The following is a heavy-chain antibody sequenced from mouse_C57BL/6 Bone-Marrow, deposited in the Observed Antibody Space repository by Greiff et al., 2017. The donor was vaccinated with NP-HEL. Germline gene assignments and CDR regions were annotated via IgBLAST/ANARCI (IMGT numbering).Heavy chain of an antibody. CDR3: ARHPLLRHYYAMDY. J-gene: IGHJ4*01. CDR2: ISSGGSFT. V-gene: IGHV5-6*01. Sequence: EVQVVESGGDLVKPGGSLKLSCAASGFTFSSYGMSWVRQTPDKRLEWVATISSGGSFTYYPDSVKGRFTISRDNAKNTLYLQMSSLKSEDTAMYYCARHPLLRHYYAMDYWGQGTSVTVSS. CDR1: GFTFSSYG. D-gene: IGHD1-2*01.